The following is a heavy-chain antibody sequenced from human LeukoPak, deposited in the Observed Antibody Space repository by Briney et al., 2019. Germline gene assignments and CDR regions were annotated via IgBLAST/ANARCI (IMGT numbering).Heavy chain of an antibody. D-gene: IGHD5-24*01. V-gene: IGHV4-34*01. CDR2: INHSGST. CDR1: GGSFSGYY. J-gene: IGHJ6*02. CDR3: ARKRWLQYYYYGMDV. Sequence: SETLSLTGAVNGGSFSGYYWSWFRQPPGKGLDWIGEINHSGSTNYNPSLKSRVTISVDTSKNQFSLKLSSVTAADTAVYYCARKRWLQYYYYGMDVWGQGTTVTVSS.